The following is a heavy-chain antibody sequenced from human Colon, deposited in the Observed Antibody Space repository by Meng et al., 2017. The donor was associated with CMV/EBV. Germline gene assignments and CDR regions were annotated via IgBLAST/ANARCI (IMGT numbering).Heavy chain of an antibody. V-gene: IGHV3-43*01. J-gene: IGHJ4*02. Sequence: GESLKISCVGSGFSFEDYTMHWVRQRPGKGLEWVALISKDGDSTYYGDSVRGRFTIFRDNRKDSLHLQMTNLRSDDTAVYYCAKDRVKSQMLFPNDWGQGTLVTSPQ. CDR2: ISKDGDST. CDR1: GFSFEDYT. CDR3: AKDRVKSQMLFPND. D-gene: IGHD3-10*01.